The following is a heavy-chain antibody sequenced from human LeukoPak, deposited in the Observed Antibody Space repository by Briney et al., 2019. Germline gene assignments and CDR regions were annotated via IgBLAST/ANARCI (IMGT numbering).Heavy chain of an antibody. V-gene: IGHV3-23*01. CDR1: GFTFSSYA. CDR3: AKDLDSSSWYEVDY. D-gene: IGHD6-13*01. J-gene: IGHJ4*02. CDR2: ISGSGGST. Sequence: PGGSLRLSCAASGFTFSSYAMSWVRQAPGKGLEWVSAISGSGGSTYYADSVKGRFTISRDNSKNTLYLQMNSLRAEDTAVYYCAKDLDSSSWYEVDYWGQGTLVTVSS.